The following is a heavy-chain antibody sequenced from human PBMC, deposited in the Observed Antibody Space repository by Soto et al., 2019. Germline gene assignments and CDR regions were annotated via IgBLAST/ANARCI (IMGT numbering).Heavy chain of an antibody. CDR1: GGSFSGYY. CDR2: IDHSGST. V-gene: IGHV4-34*01. CDR3: ARDLGLRSAGDLYYYYMDV. Sequence: QVRLQQWGAGLLKPSETLSLTCAVYGGSFSGYYWNWIHQPPGKGLEWIGEIDHSGSTKYNPSLKSRVTISVDTSKNQFSLKVSSVTAADTAVYYCARDLGLRSAGDLYYYYMDVWGKGTTVTVSS. J-gene: IGHJ6*03. D-gene: IGHD4-17*01.